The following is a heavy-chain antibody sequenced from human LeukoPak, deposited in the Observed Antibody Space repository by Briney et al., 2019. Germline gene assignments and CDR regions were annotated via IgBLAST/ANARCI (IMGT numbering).Heavy chain of an antibody. V-gene: IGHV1-18*01. Sequence: GASVKVSCKASGGTFSSYAISWVRQAPGQGLEWMGWISAYIGNTNYAQKLQGRVTMTTDTSTSTAYMELRSLRSDDTAVYYCARDSRRTYYYGSGSDYWGQGTLVTVSS. CDR1: GGTFSSYA. CDR3: ARDSRRTYYYGSGSDY. D-gene: IGHD3-10*01. J-gene: IGHJ4*02. CDR2: ISAYIGNT.